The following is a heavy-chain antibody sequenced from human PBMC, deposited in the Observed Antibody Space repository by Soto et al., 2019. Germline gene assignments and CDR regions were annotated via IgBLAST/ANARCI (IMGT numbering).Heavy chain of an antibody. CDR2: INPSGGST. CDR1: GYTFTSYY. J-gene: IGHJ4*02. Sequence: QVQLVQSGAEVKKPGASVKVSCKASGYTFTSYYMHWVRQAPGQGLEWMGIINPSGGSTSYAQKFQGRVTMTRDTSTSTVYMELSSLRSEDTAVYYCARRDGGGYPGNLFDYWGQGTLVTVSS. D-gene: IGHD3-10*01. CDR3: ARRDGGGYPGNLFDY. V-gene: IGHV1-46*01.